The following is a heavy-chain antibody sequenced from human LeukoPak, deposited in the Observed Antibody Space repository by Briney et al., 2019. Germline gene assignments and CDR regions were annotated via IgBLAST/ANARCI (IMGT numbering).Heavy chain of an antibody. CDR2: IYYSGST. V-gene: IGHV4-30-4*01. CDR1: GGSISSGDCY. D-gene: IGHD2-2*01. Sequence: SETLSLTCTVSGGSISSGDCYWSWIRQPPGKGLEWIGYIYYSGSTYYNPSLKSRVTISVDTSKNQFSLKLSSVTAADTAVYYCARGGVVVPAAAGFDYWGQGTLVTVSS. J-gene: IGHJ4*02. CDR3: ARGGVVVPAAAGFDY.